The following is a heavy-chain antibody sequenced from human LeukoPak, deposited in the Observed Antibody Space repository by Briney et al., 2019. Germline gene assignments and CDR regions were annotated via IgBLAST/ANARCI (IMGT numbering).Heavy chain of an antibody. CDR2: IYYSGST. CDR1: GVSISSYF. J-gene: IGHJ4*02. D-gene: IGHD4/OR15-4a*01. V-gene: IGHV4-59*01. CDR3: AREDYGGGYNY. Sequence: PSETLSLTCTVSGVSISSYFWSWIRQSAGKGLEWIGYIYYSGSTNYNPSLKSRVTISVDTSKNQFSLKLSSVTAADTAVYYCAREDYGGGYNYWGQGTLVTVSS.